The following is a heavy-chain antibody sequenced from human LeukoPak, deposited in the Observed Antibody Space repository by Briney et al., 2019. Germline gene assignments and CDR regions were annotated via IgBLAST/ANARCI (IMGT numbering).Heavy chain of an antibody. CDR1: GFTFSSYG. V-gene: IGHV3-30*18. J-gene: IGHJ4*02. CDR3: AKIRTVAGFDY. CDR2: ISYDGSNK. Sequence: GGSLRLSCAASGFTFSSYGMHWVRQAPGKGLEWVAVISYDGSNKYYADSVKGRFTISRDNSKNTLYLQMNSLRAEDTAVYYCAKIRTVAGFDYWGQGTLVTVSS. D-gene: IGHD6-19*01.